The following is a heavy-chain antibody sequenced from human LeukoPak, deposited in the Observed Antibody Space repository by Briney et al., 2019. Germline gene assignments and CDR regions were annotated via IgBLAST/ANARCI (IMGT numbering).Heavy chain of an antibody. CDR2: INHSGST. V-gene: IGHV4-34*01. D-gene: IGHD2-15*01. Sequence: PSETLSLTCAVYGGSFSGYYWSWIRQPPGKGLEWIGEINHSGSTNHNPSLKSRVTISVDTSKNQFSLKLSSVTAADTAVYYCARGDCSGGSCYSSYWGQGTLVTVSS. J-gene: IGHJ4*02. CDR3: ARGDCSGGSCYSSY. CDR1: GGSFSGYY.